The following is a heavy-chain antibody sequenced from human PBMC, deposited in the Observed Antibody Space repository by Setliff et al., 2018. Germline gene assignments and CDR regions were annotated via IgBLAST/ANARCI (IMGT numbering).Heavy chain of an antibody. J-gene: IGHJ2*01. Sequence: AASVKVSCKASGYTFTGYYMHWVRQAPGQGLEWMGRINPNSGGTNYAQKFQGRVTMTRVTSISTAYMELSRLRSDDTAVYYCARDYYYYDSSGYYYANWYFDLWGRGTLVTVSS. CDR1: GYTFTGYY. CDR2: INPNSGGT. D-gene: IGHD3-22*01. CDR3: ARDYYYYDSSGYYYANWYFDL. V-gene: IGHV1-2*06.